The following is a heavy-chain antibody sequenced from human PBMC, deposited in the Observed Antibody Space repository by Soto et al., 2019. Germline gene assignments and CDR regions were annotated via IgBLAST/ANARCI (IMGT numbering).Heavy chain of an antibody. D-gene: IGHD6-6*01. CDR3: ERAREPEYISSISFDY. Sequence: PEGSLRLSCAVSGLTVSRTQMSWVRQAPGKGLQWVSVIYSAGSTYYANAVKGRFTISRDISENKIFLELNGLTVDDTAVYYCERAREPEYISSISFDYWGRGTVVTVSS. CDR1: GLTVSRTQ. V-gene: IGHV3-53*01. CDR2: IYSAGST. J-gene: IGHJ4*01.